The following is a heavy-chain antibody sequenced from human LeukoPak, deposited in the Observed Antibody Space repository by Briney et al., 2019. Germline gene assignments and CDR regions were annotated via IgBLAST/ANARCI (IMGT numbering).Heavy chain of an antibody. CDR2: INPNSGGT. V-gene: IGHV1-2*06. D-gene: IGHD3-3*01. J-gene: IGHJ4*02. Sequence: ASVKVSCKASGYTFTGYYMHWVRQAPGQGLEWMGRINPNSGGTNYAQKFQGRVTMTRDTSISTAYMELSRLRSDDTAVYYCARSGRGAFGVVMNKYYFDYWGRGTLVTVSS. CDR1: GYTFTGYY. CDR3: ARSGRGAFGVVMNKYYFDY.